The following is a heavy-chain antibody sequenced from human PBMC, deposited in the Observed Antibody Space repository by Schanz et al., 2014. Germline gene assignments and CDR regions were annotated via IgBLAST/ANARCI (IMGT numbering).Heavy chain of an antibody. V-gene: IGHV3-74*01. CDR3: VTWSTTYLYQDY. D-gene: IGHD1-26*01. Sequence: EVQLVESGGGFVQPGGSLRLSCAASGFTFSDSWMHWVRQAPGKGLVWVSRTSNDGSFTTFADSVKGRFTISRDNAKNTLYLQMDDLRGDDTAMYYCVTWSTTYLYQDYWGQGTLVSVSA. J-gene: IGHJ4*02. CDR1: GFTFSDSW. CDR2: TSNDGSFT.